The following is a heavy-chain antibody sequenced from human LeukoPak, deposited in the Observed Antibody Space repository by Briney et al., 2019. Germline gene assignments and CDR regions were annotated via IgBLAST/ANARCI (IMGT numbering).Heavy chain of an antibody. CDR1: GFTFSNYA. J-gene: IGHJ4*02. Sequence: GGSLRLSCAASGFTFSNYAMSWVRQAPGKGLERVSSINPSSGSTYYADSVKGRFTISGDNSKNTLYLQMNSLRAEDTAVYYCAKEHMAAAVYYFDYWGQGTLVTVSS. D-gene: IGHD6-13*01. CDR2: INPSSGST. V-gene: IGHV3-23*01. CDR3: AKEHMAAAVYYFDY.